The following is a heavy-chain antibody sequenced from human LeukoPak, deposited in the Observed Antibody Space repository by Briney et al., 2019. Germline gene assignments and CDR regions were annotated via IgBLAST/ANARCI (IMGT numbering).Heavy chain of an antibody. Sequence: GASVKVSCKASGYTFTSYGISWVRQAPGQGLEWMGIINPSGGSTSYAQKFQGRVTMTRDMSTSTVYMELSSLRSEDTAVYYCAREIQGMTGTTVNWFDPWGQGTLVTVSS. CDR1: GYTFTSYG. D-gene: IGHD1-7*01. J-gene: IGHJ5*02. CDR3: AREIQGMTGTTVNWFDP. V-gene: IGHV1-46*01. CDR2: INPSGGST.